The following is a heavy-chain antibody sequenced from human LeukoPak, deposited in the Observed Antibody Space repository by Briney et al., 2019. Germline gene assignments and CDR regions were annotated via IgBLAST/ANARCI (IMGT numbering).Heavy chain of an antibody. CDR3: ARDLLWFGELTGWFDP. CDR1: GGSISSSSYY. V-gene: IGHV4-39*07. CDR2: IYYSGST. Sequence: PSETLSLTCTVSGGSISSSSYYWGWIRQPPGKGLEWIGSIYYSGSTYYNPSLKSRVTISVDTSKNQFSLKLSSVTAADTAVYYCARDLLWFGELTGWFDPWGQGTLVTVSS. D-gene: IGHD3-10*01. J-gene: IGHJ5*02.